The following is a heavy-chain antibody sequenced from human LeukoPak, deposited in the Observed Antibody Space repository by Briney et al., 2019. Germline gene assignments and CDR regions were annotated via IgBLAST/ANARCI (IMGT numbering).Heavy chain of an antibody. V-gene: IGHV3-11*04. CDR2: ISSSSSTI. Sequence: GGSLRLSCAASGFTFSDYYMSWVRQAPGKGLEWVSYISSSSSTIYYADSVKGRFTISRDNAKNSLYLQMNSLRAEDTAVYYCARDMEWLSDAGAFDIWGQGTMVTVSS. CDR3: ARDMEWLSDAGAFDI. J-gene: IGHJ3*02. CDR1: GFTFSDYY. D-gene: IGHD3-3*01.